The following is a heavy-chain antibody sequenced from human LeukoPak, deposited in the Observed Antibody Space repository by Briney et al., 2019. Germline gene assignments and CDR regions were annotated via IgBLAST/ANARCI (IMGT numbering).Heavy chain of an antibody. D-gene: IGHD1-26*01. CDR2: IKQDETEK. Sequence: GGSLRLSCTASGFTFSNFWMGWVRQAPGKGLEWVANIKQDETEKFYLGSVKGRFTISRDNAKNSLYLQMNSLRAEDTAVYYCARREYGMDVWGQGTTVTVSS. J-gene: IGHJ6*02. V-gene: IGHV3-7*03. CDR1: GFTFSNFW. CDR3: ARREYGMDV.